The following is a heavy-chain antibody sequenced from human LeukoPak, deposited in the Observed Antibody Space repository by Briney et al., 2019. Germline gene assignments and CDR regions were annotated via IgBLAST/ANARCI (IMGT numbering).Heavy chain of an antibody. CDR1: GYTFTCNY. D-gene: IGHD3-9*01. Sequence: ASMTVTFKSSGYTFTCNYMHWMRQAPGQGLGWMGLINPKSGGRNYAQKFQGRVTMTRDMSISTAYMELSRLRSDDTAVYYCARSPARLRYFDWLLTGPPVSCDYWGQGTLVTVSS. CDR3: ARSPARLRYFDWLLTGPPVSCDY. V-gene: IGHV1-2*02. CDR2: INPKSGGR. J-gene: IGHJ4*02.